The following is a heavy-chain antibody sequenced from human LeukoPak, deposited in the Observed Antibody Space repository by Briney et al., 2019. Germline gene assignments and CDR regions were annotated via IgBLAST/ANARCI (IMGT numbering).Heavy chain of an antibody. D-gene: IGHD1-26*01. V-gene: IGHV1-69*13. CDR1: GGTFSSYA. Sequence: GASVKVSCKASGGTFSSYAISWVRQAPGQGLEWMGGIIPIFGTANYAQEFQGRVTITADESTSTAYMELSSLRSEDTAVYYCARLGEWEHFDYWGQGTLVTVSS. CDR3: ARLGEWEHFDY. J-gene: IGHJ4*02. CDR2: IIPIFGTA.